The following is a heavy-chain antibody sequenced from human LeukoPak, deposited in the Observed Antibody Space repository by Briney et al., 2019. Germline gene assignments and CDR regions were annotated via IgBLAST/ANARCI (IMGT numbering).Heavy chain of an antibody. CDR1: GFTFSSYS. CDR3: ARDGRVVVVPAASHMDV. D-gene: IGHD2-2*01. Sequence: GGSLRLSCAASGFTFSSYSMNWVRQAPGKGLEWVSYISSSSSTIYYADSVKGRFTISRDNAKNSLYLQMNSLRAEDTAVYYCARDGRVVVVPAASHMDVWDKGTTVTVSS. CDR2: ISSSSSTI. V-gene: IGHV3-48*04. J-gene: IGHJ6*03.